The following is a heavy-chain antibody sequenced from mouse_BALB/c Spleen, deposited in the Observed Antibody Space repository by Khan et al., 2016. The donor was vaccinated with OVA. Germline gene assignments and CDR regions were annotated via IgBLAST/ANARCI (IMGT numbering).Heavy chain of an antibody. CDR1: GYIFTSYY. Sequence: VELKQSGAELVKPGASVKLSCKVSGYIFTSYYMYWVKQRPGQGLEWIGGINPNNGETNFNEKFRSKVTLTVDKSSSTAYMQVSSLTSEDSAVYYCTRSGWSSFAYWGQGTLVTVSA. CDR3: TRSGWSSFAY. V-gene: IGHV1S81*02. CDR2: INPNNGET. J-gene: IGHJ3*01. D-gene: IGHD2-3*01.